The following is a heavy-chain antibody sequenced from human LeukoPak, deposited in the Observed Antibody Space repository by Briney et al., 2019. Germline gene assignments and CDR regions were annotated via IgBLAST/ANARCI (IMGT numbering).Heavy chain of an antibody. V-gene: IGHV3-21*01. D-gene: IGHD1-26*01. CDR2: ISSSSSYI. Sequence: GGSLRLSCAASGFTFSSYSMNWVRQAPGKGLEWVSSISSSSSYIYYADSVKGRFTISRDNAKNSLYLQMKSLRAEDTAVYYCARDFRSGSQTVFDYWGQGTLVTVSS. CDR1: GFTFSSYS. J-gene: IGHJ4*02. CDR3: ARDFRSGSQTVFDY.